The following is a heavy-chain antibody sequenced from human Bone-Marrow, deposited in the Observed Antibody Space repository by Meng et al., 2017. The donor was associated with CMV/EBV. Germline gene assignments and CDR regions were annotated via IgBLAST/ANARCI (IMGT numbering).Heavy chain of an antibody. J-gene: IGHJ4*02. CDR2: IKSKTDDGTT. CDR1: GFTFSNAW. Sequence: GSLRLSCVASGFTFSNAWISWVRQAPGKGLEWVGHIKSKTDDGTTEYAAPVKGRFTVSRDDSKNTLYLQMNSLKTEDTAVYYCATAPGYYDYAPFDYWGQGTLVTVDS. V-gene: IGHV3-15*01. CDR3: ATAPGYYDYAPFDY. D-gene: IGHD3-22*01.